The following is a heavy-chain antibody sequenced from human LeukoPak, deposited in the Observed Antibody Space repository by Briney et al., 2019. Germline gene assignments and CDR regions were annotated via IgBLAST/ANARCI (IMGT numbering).Heavy chain of an antibody. Sequence: PSETLSLTCTVAGGSISSGDYYWSWIRQPPGKGLEWIVYIYYSGSTYYNPSLKSRITMPVDTSKNQFSLKLSSVTAADTAVYYCARVSRDDSGSYYSHFDYWGQGTLVTVSS. V-gene: IGHV4-30-4*01. J-gene: IGHJ4*02. CDR2: IYYSGST. D-gene: IGHD3-10*01. CDR3: ARVSRDDSGSYYSHFDY. CDR1: GGSISSGDYY.